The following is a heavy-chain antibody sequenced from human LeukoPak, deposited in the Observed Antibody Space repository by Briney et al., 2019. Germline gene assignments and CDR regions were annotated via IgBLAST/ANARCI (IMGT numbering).Heavy chain of an antibody. CDR3: ARGTPTPGVDY. D-gene: IGHD1-1*01. Sequence: ASVKVSCKASGYTFRRYFMNWVRQAPGQGLEWMGNIDTDTGNPKYAPGFTGHFVFSLDTSVSTAYLQINSLRAEDTAVYYCARGTPTPGVDYWSQGTQVTVSS. CDR2: IDTDTGNP. J-gene: IGHJ4*02. V-gene: IGHV7-4-1*02. CDR1: GYTFRRYF.